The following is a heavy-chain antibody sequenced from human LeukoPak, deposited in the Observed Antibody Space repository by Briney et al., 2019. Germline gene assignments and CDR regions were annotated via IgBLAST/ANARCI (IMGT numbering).Heavy chain of an antibody. J-gene: IGHJ3*02. CDR3: ARVGPPTVVPHGRDAFDI. Sequence: PGGSLRLSCAASGFTFSSYAMHWVRQAPGKGLEWVAVISYDGSNKYYADSVKGRFTISRDNSKNTLYLQMNSLRAEDTAVYYCARVGPPTVVPHGRDAFDIWGQGTMVTVSS. D-gene: IGHD4-23*01. CDR1: GFTFSSYA. V-gene: IGHV3-30-3*01. CDR2: ISYDGSNK.